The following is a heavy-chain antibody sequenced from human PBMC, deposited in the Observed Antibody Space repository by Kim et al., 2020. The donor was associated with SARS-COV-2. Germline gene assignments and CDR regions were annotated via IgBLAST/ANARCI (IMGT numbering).Heavy chain of an antibody. J-gene: IGHJ4*02. CDR1: GYSFTTYG. V-gene: IGHV7-4-1*02. D-gene: IGHD2-15*01. CDR2: INTNTGNP. Sequence: ASVKVSCKASGYSFTTYGMIWVRQAPGQGLEWMGWINTNTGNPTYAQGFTGRYVFSLDTSASTAYLQINSLKAEDTAVYYCARPVGYCSDVACYPAYWGQGTLVTVSS. CDR3: ARPVGYCSDVACYPAY.